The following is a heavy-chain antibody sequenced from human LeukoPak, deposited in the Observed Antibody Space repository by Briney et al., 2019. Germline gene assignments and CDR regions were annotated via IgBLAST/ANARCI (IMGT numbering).Heavy chain of an antibody. CDR1: GGSISSYY. D-gene: IGHD3-10*01. Sequence: PSETLSLTCTVSGGSISSYYWSWIRQPPGKGLEWIGYIYYSGSTNYNPSLKSRVTISVDTSKNQFSLKLSSVTAADTAVYYCARFYYGSAMDVWGKGTTVTVSS. CDR3: ARFYYGSAMDV. CDR2: IYYSGST. J-gene: IGHJ6*03. V-gene: IGHV4-59*08.